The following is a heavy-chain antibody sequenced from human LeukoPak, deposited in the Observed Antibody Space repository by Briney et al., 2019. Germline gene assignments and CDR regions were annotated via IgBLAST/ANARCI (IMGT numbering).Heavy chain of an antibody. D-gene: IGHD1-7*01. Sequence: GRSLRLSCATSGLTFRTTWMHWVRQAPGKGLMWVSRMNGEGTTIDYADSVKGRFTVSRDYAKNTLFLQMNNLRTEDTALYFCATARNFRFEYWGQGSLVIVSA. V-gene: IGHV3-74*01. CDR3: ATARNFRFEY. CDR1: GLTFRTTW. J-gene: IGHJ4*02. CDR2: MNGEGTTI.